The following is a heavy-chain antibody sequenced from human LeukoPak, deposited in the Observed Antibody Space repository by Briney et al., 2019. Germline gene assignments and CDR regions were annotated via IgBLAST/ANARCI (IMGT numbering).Heavy chain of an antibody. J-gene: IGHJ4*02. CDR2: INPNSGGT. D-gene: IGHD3-16*01. CDR1: GYTFTSYG. V-gene: IGHV1-2*02. Sequence: ASVKVSCKASGYTFTSYGISWVRQAPGQGLEWMGWINPNSGGTNYAQKFQGRVTMTRDTSISTAYMELSRLRSDDTAVYYCARGWRSREYAYWGQGTLVTVSS. CDR3: ARGWRSREYAY.